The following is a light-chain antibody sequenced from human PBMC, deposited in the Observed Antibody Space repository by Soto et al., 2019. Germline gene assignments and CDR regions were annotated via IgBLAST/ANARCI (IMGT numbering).Light chain of an antibody. CDR3: QQRSNWPPIT. Sequence: PGERATLSCRASQRISSYLAWYQQKPGQAPRLLIYDASNRATGIPARFSGSGSGTDFTLTISSLEPEDCAVYYCQQRSNWPPITFGQGTRLEIK. CDR2: DAS. J-gene: IGKJ5*01. V-gene: IGKV3-11*01. CDR1: QRISSY.